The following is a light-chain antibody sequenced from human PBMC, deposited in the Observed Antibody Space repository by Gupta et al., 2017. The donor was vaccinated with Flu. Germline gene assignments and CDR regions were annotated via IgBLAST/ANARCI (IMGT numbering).Light chain of an antibody. CDR2: KNN. V-gene: IGLV1-44*01. CDR1: NSNIGSNT. J-gene: IGLJ2*01. Sequence: QSVLTQPPSASWTPGQRVTISCSGSNSNIGSNTVNWYQQFPGTAPKLLIFKNNQRPSGVPDRFSDSKSGTSASLAISGLQSEDEADYYCAAWDDSLNDVVFGGGTKLTVL. CDR3: AAWDDSLNDVV.